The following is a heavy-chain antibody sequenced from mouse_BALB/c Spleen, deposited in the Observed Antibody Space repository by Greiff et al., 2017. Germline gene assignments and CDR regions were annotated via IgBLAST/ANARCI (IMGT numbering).Heavy chain of an antibody. CDR2: ISSGSSTI. CDR3: ARSPYGNYVNYFDY. D-gene: IGHD2-1*01. CDR1: GFTFSGFG. V-gene: IGHV5-17*02. Sequence: EVQLVESGGGLVQPGGSRKLSCAASGFTFSGFGMHWVRQAPEKGLEWVAYISSGSSTIYYADTVKGRFTISRDNPKNTLFLQMTSLRSEDTAMYYCARSPYGNYVNYFDYWGQGTTLTVSS. J-gene: IGHJ2*01.